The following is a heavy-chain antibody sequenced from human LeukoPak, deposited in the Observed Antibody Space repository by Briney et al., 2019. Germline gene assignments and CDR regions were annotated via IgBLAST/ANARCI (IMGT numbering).Heavy chain of an antibody. Sequence: GGSLRLSCAASRFTFSSYSMNWVRQAPGKGLEWVSAISSSSSYIYYADSVKGRFTISRDNSKNTLYLQMNSLRAEDTAVYYCAKDGYSSGWTPHYWGQGTLVTVSS. J-gene: IGHJ4*02. CDR3: AKDGYSSGWTPHY. CDR2: ISSSSSYI. CDR1: RFTFSSYS. V-gene: IGHV3-21*04. D-gene: IGHD6-19*01.